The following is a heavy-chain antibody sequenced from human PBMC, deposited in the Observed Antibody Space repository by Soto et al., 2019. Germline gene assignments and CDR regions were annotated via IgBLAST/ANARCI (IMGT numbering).Heavy chain of an antibody. Sequence: ASVKVSCKASGYTFTSYYMHWVRQAPGQGLEWMGIINPSGGSTSYAQKFQGRVTMTRDTSTSTVYMELSSLRSEDTAVYYCARAIAVENYYYYYGMDVWGQGTTVTVSS. CDR2: INPSGGST. V-gene: IGHV1-46*01. CDR3: ARAIAVENYYYYYGMDV. D-gene: IGHD2-15*01. CDR1: GYTFTSYY. J-gene: IGHJ6*02.